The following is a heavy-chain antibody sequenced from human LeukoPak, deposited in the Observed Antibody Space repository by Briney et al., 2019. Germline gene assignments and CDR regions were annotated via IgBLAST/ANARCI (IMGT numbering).Heavy chain of an antibody. J-gene: IGHJ5*02. D-gene: IGHD2-2*01. CDR1: GFTFSTYW. V-gene: IGHV3-74*01. Sequence: GGSLRLSCAASGFTFSTYWMHWVRRAPGKGLVWVSRINSDGSSTTYADSVKGRFTISRDNAKNTLFLQMNSLRVEDTAVCYCARGASTDTGWFDPWGQGTLVTVSS. CDR3: ARGASTDTGWFDP. CDR2: INSDGSST.